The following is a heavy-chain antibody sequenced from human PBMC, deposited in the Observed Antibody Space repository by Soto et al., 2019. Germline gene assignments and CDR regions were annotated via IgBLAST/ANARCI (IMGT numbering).Heavy chain of an antibody. CDR2: IIPIFGTT. D-gene: IGHD5-12*01. CDR1: GGTFGSDG. J-gene: IGHJ4*02. Sequence: QVQLVQSGAEVKKPGSSVKVSCQASGGTFGSDGVSWVRQAPGQVFEWMGAIIPIFGTTNYAQNFQGRITMTAEEPTSTVYLELSGLRSEDPALYYCAKSKEGDSGRLPYFHSWGQGTKVTVSS. CDR3: AKSKEGDSGRLPYFHS. V-gene: IGHV1-69*01.